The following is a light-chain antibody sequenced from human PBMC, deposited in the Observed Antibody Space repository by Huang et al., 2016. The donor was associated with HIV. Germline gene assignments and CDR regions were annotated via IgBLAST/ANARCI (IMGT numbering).Light chain of an antibody. CDR3: QQYYSIPRT. CDR2: WAS. CDR1: QSVLYSSNNKNY. V-gene: IGKV4-1*01. J-gene: IGKJ1*01. Sequence: DVVMTQSPDSLAVSLGERATINCRSSQSVLYSSNNKNYLAWYQQKPGQPPKLLIYWASTRESGVPDRFSGSGSGTDFTLTISGLQAEDVAVYYCQQYYSIPRTFGQGTKVEIK.